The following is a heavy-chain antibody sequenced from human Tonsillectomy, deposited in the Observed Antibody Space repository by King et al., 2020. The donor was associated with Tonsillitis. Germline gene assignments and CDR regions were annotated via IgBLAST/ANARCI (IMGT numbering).Heavy chain of an antibody. V-gene: IGHV1-8*01. CDR3: ARPLLYSSSWYPHDAFDI. CDR1: GYTFTSYD. D-gene: IGHD6-13*01. Sequence: LQLVQSGAEVKKPGASVKVSCKASGYTFTSYDINWVRQATGQGLEWMGWMNPNRGNTGYEQKFQGRVTMTRNTSISTAYMELSSLRSEDTAVYYCARPLLYSSSWYPHDAFDIWGQGTMVTVSS. CDR2: MNPNRGNT. J-gene: IGHJ3*02.